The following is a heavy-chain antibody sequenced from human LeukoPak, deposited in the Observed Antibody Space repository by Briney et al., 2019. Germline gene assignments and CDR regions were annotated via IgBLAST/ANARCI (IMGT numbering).Heavy chain of an antibody. J-gene: IGHJ4*02. CDR1: GGSFSGYY. Sequence: SETLSLTCAVYGGSFSGYYWSWIRQPPGKGLEWIGEINHSGSTNYNPSLKSRVTISVDTSKNQFSLKLSSVTAADTAVYYCARRALYYDFWSGHSDYWGQGTLVTVSS. CDR3: ARRALYYDFWSGHSDY. CDR2: INHSGST. D-gene: IGHD3-3*01. V-gene: IGHV4-34*01.